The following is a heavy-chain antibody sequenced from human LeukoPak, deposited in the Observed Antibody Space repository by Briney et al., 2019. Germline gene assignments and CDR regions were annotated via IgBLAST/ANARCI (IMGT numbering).Heavy chain of an antibody. CDR2: IYSGGST. D-gene: IGHD3-22*01. J-gene: IGHJ4*02. Sequence: GGSLRLSCAVSGFTVSSNYMSWVRQAPGKGLEWVSVIYSGGSTYYADSVKGRFTISRDDSKNTLYLQMNSLRAEDTAVYFCARHYSDSSGYYFYFDSWGQGTQVTVSS. V-gene: IGHV3-53*01. CDR1: GFTVSSNY. CDR3: ARHYSDSSGYYFYFDS.